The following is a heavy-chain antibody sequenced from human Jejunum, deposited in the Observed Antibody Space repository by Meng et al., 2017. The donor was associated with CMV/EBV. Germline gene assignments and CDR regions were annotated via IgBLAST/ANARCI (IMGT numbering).Heavy chain of an antibody. CDR2: ISGSGDTT. CDR3: VKQLLPPVP. CDR1: QFTFTTYA. D-gene: IGHD1-26*01. V-gene: IGHV3-23*01. J-gene: IGHJ5*02. Sequence: EVHLLESGGGLVQIGESLRLSCVASQFTFTTYAMNWVRQAPGKGLEWVSSISGSGDTTQYSDSVKGRFTISRDNSKNTLYLQMNSLRAEDTAVYYCVKQLLPPVPWGQGTLVTASS.